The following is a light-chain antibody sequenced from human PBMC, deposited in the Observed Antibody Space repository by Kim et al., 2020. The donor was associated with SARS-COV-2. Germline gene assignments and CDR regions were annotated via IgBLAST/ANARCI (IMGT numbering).Light chain of an antibody. CDR3: QAWDSSTVV. V-gene: IGLV3-1*01. Sequence: SYELTQPPSVSVSPGQTASITCSGDKLGDKYASWYQQKPGRSPVLVIYQDSKRPSGIPERLSGSNSGNTATLTISGTQAMDEADYYCQAWDSSTVVFGGGTQLTVL. J-gene: IGLJ2*01. CDR2: QDS. CDR1: KLGDKY.